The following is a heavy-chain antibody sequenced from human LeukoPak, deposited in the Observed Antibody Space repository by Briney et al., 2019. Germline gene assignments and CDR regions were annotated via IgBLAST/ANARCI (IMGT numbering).Heavy chain of an antibody. J-gene: IGHJ6*04. D-gene: IGHD2/OR15-2a*01. Sequence: PGGPLRLSCAASGFTFSNYWMSWVRQAPGKGLEWVANIKHDGSEKYYVDSVKGRFTISRDNAKNSLYLHMNSLRAEDTAVYYCARAFLDVCGKGTTVTVSS. CDR3: ARAFLDV. CDR2: IKHDGSEK. CDR1: GFTFSNYW. V-gene: IGHV3-7*01.